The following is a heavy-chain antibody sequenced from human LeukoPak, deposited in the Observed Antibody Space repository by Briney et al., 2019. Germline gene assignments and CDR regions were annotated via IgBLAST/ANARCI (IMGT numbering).Heavy chain of an antibody. J-gene: IGHJ4*02. CDR1: GHSITSNHW. Sequence: PSETLSLTCAVSGHSITSNHWWSWVRQPPGKGLEWIGEIHHSGSTNYNPSLKSRVTISVDNSKNQFSLRLTSVTAADTAVYYCASKLTAVAGYFDCWGQGTLVTVSS. D-gene: IGHD6-19*01. CDR3: ASKLTAVAGYFDC. V-gene: IGHV4-4*02. CDR2: IHHSGST.